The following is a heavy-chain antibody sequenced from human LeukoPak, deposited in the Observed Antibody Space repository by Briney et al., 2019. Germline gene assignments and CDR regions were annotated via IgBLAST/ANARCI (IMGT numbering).Heavy chain of an antibody. CDR1: GFTFSTYT. J-gene: IGHJ3*02. CDR3: ARAKTKPYDAFDI. Sequence: GGSLRLSCAASGFTFSTYTLHWVRQAPGKGLEWVAVISYDGSSKFYADSVKGRFTISRDNSKNTLYLQMHSLTAEDTAAYYCARAKTKPYDAFDIWGQGTMVTVSS. V-gene: IGHV3-30-3*01. D-gene: IGHD1-1*01. CDR2: ISYDGSSK.